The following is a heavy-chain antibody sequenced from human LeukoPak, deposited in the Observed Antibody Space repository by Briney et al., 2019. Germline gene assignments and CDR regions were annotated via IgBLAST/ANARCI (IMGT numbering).Heavy chain of an antibody. J-gene: IGHJ4*02. D-gene: IGHD6-25*01. V-gene: IGHV4-39*01. CDR3: ARQLPTAAADTRGYFDY. CDR1: GGSISIISSSTYY. Sequence: SETLSLTCTVSGGSISIISSSTYYWGWIGQAPGKGLEWIGSLYYVENSHYNPSLKSRATLSVDTSNNQFSLKLTSVTAADAAVYFCARQLPTAAADTRGYFDYWGQGTVVTVSS. CDR2: LYYVENS.